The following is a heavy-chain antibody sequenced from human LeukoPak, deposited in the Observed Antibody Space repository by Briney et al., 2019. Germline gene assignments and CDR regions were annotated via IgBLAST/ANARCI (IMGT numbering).Heavy chain of an antibody. CDR3: ARGSIGTPPPFEY. CDR1: GFTFSSYA. J-gene: IGHJ4*01. D-gene: IGHD2-15*01. V-gene: IGHV3-30-3*01. CDR2: IPSDGTIK. Sequence: PGRSLRLSCAASGFTFSSYAIHWVRQAPGKGLDWVALIPSDGTIKSYADSVKGRFTISRDSSTLYLQMDSLRTEDTAVYYCARGSIGTPPPFEYWGQGTLVTVSS.